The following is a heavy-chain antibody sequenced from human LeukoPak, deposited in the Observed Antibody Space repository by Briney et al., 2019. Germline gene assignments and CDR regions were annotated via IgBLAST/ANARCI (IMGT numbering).Heavy chain of an antibody. D-gene: IGHD2-15*01. J-gene: IGHJ5*02. CDR3: ARGQGAYCSGGSCYTGYFDP. CDR1: GFTFSSYS. Sequence: GGSLRLSCAASGFTFSSYSMNWVRQAPGKGLEWVSSITSRSSYIYYADSVKGRFTISRDNAENSLYLQMNSLRAEETAVYYCARGQGAYCSGGSCYTGYFDPWGQGTLVTVSS. CDR2: ITSRSSYI. V-gene: IGHV3-21*01.